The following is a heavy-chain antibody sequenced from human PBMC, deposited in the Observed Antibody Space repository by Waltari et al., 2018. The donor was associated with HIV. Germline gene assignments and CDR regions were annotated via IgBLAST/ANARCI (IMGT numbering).Heavy chain of an antibody. D-gene: IGHD3-10*01. CDR3: ASLMVVTMVRGVTDYYYGMDV. Sequence: QVQLVESGGGVVQPGRSLRLSCAASGFTFSSYAMHWVRQAPGKGLELVVVRSYDGSNKYYADSVKGRFTISRDNSKDTLYLQMNSLRAEDTAVYYCASLMVVTMVRGVTDYYYGMDVWGQGTTVTVSS. J-gene: IGHJ6*02. CDR1: GFTFSSYA. CDR2: RSYDGSNK. V-gene: IGHV3-30-3*01.